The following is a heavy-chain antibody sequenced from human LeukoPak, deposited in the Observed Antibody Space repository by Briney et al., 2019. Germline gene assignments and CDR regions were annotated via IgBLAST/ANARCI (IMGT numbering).Heavy chain of an antibody. Sequence: SETLSLTCTVSGGSISSYYRSWIRQPPGKGLEWIGYIYYSGSTNYNPSLKSRVTISVDTSKNQFSLKLSSVTAADTAVYYCARVTDIAVAGRGWFDPWGQGTLVTVSS. CDR1: GGSISSYY. D-gene: IGHD6-19*01. V-gene: IGHV4-59*01. CDR2: IYYSGST. CDR3: ARVTDIAVAGRGWFDP. J-gene: IGHJ5*02.